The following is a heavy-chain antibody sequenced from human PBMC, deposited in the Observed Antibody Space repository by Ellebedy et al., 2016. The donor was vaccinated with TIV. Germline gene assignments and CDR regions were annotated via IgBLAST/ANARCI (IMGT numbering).Heavy chain of an antibody. V-gene: IGHV3-53*01. D-gene: IGHD6-19*01. CDR2: IYSGGST. CDR3: ARDPDLYSSGYQDY. Sequence: GGSLRLXCAASGFTVSSNYMSWVRQAPGKGLEWVSVIYSGGSTYYADSVKGRFTISRDNSKNTLYLQMNSLRAEDTAVYYCARDPDLYSSGYQDYWGQGTLVTVSS. J-gene: IGHJ4*02. CDR1: GFTVSSNY.